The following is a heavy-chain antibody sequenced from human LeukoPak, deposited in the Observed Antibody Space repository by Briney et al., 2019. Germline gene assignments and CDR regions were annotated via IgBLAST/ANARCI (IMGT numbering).Heavy chain of an antibody. V-gene: IGHV4-59*01. J-gene: IGHJ4*02. Sequence: SETLSLTCTVSGCSISSYYWSWIRQPPGKGLEWIGYIYYSGSTNYNPSLKSRVTISVDTSKNQFSLKLSSVTAADTAVYYCARDRNYGWRYFDYWGQGTLVTVSS. CDR1: GCSISSYY. CDR2: IYYSGST. D-gene: IGHD4-17*01. CDR3: ARDRNYGWRYFDY.